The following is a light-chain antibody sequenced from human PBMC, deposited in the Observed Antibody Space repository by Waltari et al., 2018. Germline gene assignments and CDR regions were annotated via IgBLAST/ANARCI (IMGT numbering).Light chain of an antibody. CDR1: NIGSKS. Sequence: SSVLTQPPSVSVAPGQTATITCGGNNIGSKSVHWYQQKPGQAPGLVVYDDDVRPPGLPARLSGSNSANTASLTINRVEVGDEAAYFCQVWDNYADLVIFGGGTKLTVL. J-gene: IGLJ2*01. CDR2: DDD. CDR3: QVWDNYADLVI. V-gene: IGLV3-21*02.